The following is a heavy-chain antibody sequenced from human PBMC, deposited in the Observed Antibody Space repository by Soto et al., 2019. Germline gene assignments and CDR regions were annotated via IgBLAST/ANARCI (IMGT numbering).Heavy chain of an antibody. D-gene: IGHD6-19*01. CDR3: ANIAVAGVFDY. V-gene: IGHV4-61*01. CDR1: GGSVSSGSYY. J-gene: IGHJ4*02. CDR2: IYYSGST. Sequence: SETLSLTCTVSGGSVSSGSYYWSWIRQPPGKGLEWIGYIYYSGSTNCNPSLKSRVTISVDTSKNQFSLKLSSVTAADTAVYYCANIAVAGVFDYWGQGTLVTVSS.